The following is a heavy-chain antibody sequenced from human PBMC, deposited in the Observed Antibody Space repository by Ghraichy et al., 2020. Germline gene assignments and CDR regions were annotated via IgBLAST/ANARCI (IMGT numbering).Heavy chain of an antibody. D-gene: IGHD1-26*01. CDR1: GIIFSSSA. CDR3: AKGRVGAPPTTDFDY. Sequence: GGSLRLTCAASGIIFSSSAMTWVRQAPGKGLEWVSVINYSRDTAYYADSVKGRFSISRDNSKNTVYLQMNSLRAEDTAVYYCAKGRVGAPPTTDFDYWGQGTLVTVSS. J-gene: IGHJ4*02. CDR2: INYSRDTA. V-gene: IGHV3-23*01.